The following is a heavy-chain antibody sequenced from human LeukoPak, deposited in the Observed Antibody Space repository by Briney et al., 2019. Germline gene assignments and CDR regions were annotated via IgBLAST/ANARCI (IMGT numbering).Heavy chain of an antibody. Sequence: SVKVSCKASGGTFSSYAISWVRQAPGQGLEWMGGIIPIFGTANYAQKFQGRVTITADESTSTAYMELSSLRSEDTAVYYCARDRCSSTSCYRGGVAFDIWGQGIMVTVSS. CDR3: ARDRCSSTSCYRGGVAFDI. D-gene: IGHD2-2*02. V-gene: IGHV1-69*13. CDR2: IIPIFGTA. J-gene: IGHJ3*02. CDR1: GGTFSSYA.